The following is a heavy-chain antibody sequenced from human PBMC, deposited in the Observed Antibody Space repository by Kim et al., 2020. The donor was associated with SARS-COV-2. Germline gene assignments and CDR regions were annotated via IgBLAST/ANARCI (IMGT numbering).Heavy chain of an antibody. D-gene: IGHD3-9*01. V-gene: IGHV3-7*01. CDR3: ARVLRYFDWLLSPDYFDY. J-gene: IGHJ4*02. CDR2: IKQDGSEK. CDR1: GFTFSSYW. Sequence: GGSLRLSCAASGFTFSSYWMSWVRQAPGKGLEWVANIKQDGSEKYYVDSVKGRFTISRDNAKNSLYLQMNSLRAEDTAVYYCARVLRYFDWLLSPDYFDYWGQGTLVTVSS.